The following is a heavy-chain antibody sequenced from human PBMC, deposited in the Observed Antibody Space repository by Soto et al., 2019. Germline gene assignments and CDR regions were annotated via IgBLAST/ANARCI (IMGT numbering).Heavy chain of an antibody. V-gene: IGHV3-23*01. D-gene: IGHD3-16*02. CDR1: GFTFSNYA. CDR3: AKTSRPQLGELALPEIHFDY. Sequence: GGSLRLSCAASGFTFSNYAMSWVRQAPGKGLEWVSAISGSGGSTYYADSVKGTFTISRENSKNMLILQMNSVRAEDTAGYYCAKTSRPQLGELALPEIHFDYWGQGTLVTASS. CDR2: ISGSGGST. J-gene: IGHJ4*02.